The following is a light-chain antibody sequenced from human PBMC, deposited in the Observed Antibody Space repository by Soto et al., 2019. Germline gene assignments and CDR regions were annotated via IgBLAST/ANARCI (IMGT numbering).Light chain of an antibody. CDR2: GNS. CDR3: QSYDSSRSGHVV. J-gene: IGLJ2*01. Sequence: QSVLTQPPSVSGAPGQRVTISCTGSSSNIGAGYDVHWYQQLPGTAPKLLIYGNSNRPSGVPDRFSGSKSGTSASLARTGLLAEDEADYYCQSYDSSRSGHVVFGGGTKLTVL. CDR1: SSNIGAGYD. V-gene: IGLV1-40*01.